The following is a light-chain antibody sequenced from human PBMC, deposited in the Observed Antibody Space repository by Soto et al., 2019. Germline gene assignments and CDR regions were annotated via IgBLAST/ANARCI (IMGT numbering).Light chain of an antibody. CDR2: GAS. J-gene: IGKJ5*01. CDR3: QQYNNWPPIT. Sequence: EIVITQSPDTLSVSPGEGATLSCRVSQSIRSNLAWYQQRPGQAPRLLISGASSRATGIPARFSGSGSGTEFTLTISSLQSEDFAVYYCQQYNNWPPITFGQGTRLEIK. V-gene: IGKV3D-15*01. CDR1: QSIRSN.